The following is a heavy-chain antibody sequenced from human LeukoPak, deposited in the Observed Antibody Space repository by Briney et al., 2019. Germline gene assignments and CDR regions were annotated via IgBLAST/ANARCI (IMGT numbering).Heavy chain of an antibody. J-gene: IGHJ3*02. Sequence: SETLSLTCTVSGGSISTYYWSWIRQPPGKGLEWIGYVYYSGGTNYNPSLKSRVTISVDTSKNQFSLKLSSVTAADTAVYYCARIPTMIVVVITSGAFDIWGQGTMVTVSS. CDR2: VYYSGGT. CDR3: ARIPTMIVVVITSGAFDI. D-gene: IGHD3-22*01. CDR1: GGSISTYY. V-gene: IGHV4-59*12.